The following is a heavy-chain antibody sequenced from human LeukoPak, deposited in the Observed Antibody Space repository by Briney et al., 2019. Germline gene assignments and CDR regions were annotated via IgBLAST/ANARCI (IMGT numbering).Heavy chain of an antibody. Sequence: GGSLRLSYAASGFTFSSYGMHWVRQAPGKGLEWVAFIRYDGSNKYYADSVKGRFTISRDNSKNTLYLQMNSLRAEDTAVYYCGWDGSGSYTVDYWGQGTLVTVSS. D-gene: IGHD3-10*01. J-gene: IGHJ4*02. CDR1: GFTFSSYG. CDR3: GWDGSGSYTVDY. CDR2: IRYDGSNK. V-gene: IGHV3-30*02.